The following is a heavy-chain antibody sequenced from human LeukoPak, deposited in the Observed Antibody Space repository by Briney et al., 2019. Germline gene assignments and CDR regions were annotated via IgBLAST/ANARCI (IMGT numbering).Heavy chain of an antibody. CDR1: GYTFTGYD. CDR3: ARDLGVVPAARGYYYYYGMDV. Sequence: ASVKVSCKASGYTFTGYDINWVRQATGQGLEWMGWMNPNSGNTGYAQKFQGRVTMTRNTSISTAYMELSSLRSEDTAVYYCARDLGVVPAARGYYYYYGMDVWGQGTTVTVSS. D-gene: IGHD2-2*01. V-gene: IGHV1-8*01. J-gene: IGHJ6*02. CDR2: MNPNSGNT.